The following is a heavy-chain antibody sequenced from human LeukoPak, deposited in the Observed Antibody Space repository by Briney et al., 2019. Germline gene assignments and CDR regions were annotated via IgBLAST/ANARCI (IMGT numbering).Heavy chain of an antibody. CDR3: ARVDTAMGVY. CDR2: IIPIFGTA. V-gene: IGHV1-69*05. D-gene: IGHD5-18*01. J-gene: IGHJ4*02. CDR1: GYTFTSYD. Sequence: GASVKVSCKASGYTFTSYDINWVRQATGQGLEWMGRIIPIFGTANYAQKFQGRVTITTDESTSTAYMELSSLRSEDTAVYYCARVDTAMGVYWGQGTLVTVSS.